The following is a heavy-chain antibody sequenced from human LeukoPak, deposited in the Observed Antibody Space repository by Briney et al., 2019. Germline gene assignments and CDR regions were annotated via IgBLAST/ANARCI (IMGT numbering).Heavy chain of an antibody. J-gene: IGHJ4*02. V-gene: IGHV3-30*04. CDR1: RFTFKNYI. CDR3: ARGSDSGYDDDFDY. CDR2: ISYDGSNK. Sequence: GGSLRLSCAASRFTFKNYIMHWVRQAPGKGLEWVAVISYDGSNKYYADSVKGRFTISRDNSKNTLYLQMNSLRAEDTAVYYCARGSDSGYDDDFDYWGQGTLVTVSS. D-gene: IGHD5-12*01.